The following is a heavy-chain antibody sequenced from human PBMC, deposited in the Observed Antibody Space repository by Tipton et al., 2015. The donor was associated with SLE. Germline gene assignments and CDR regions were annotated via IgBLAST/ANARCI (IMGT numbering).Heavy chain of an antibody. CDR1: GFTFSSYD. J-gene: IGHJ4*02. CDR3: ATGVVAAAGTLGVDY. Sequence: SLRLSCVASGFTFSSYDMSWVRQAPGKGLEWVSVIYSGGSTYYADSVKGRFTISGDNSKNTLYLQMNSLRAEDTAVYYCATGVVAAAGTLGVDYWGQGTLVTVSS. CDR2: IYSGGST. V-gene: IGHV3-53*05. D-gene: IGHD6-13*01.